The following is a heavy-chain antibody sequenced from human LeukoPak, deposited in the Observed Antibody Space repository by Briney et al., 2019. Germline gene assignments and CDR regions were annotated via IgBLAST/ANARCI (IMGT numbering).Heavy chain of an antibody. J-gene: IGHJ4*02. CDR1: GGSFSGYY. CDR3: ARGRGGYSYGYLDY. D-gene: IGHD5-18*01. V-gene: IGHV4-34*01. CDR2: INHSGST. Sequence: PSETLSLTCAVYGGSFSGYYWSWIRQPPGKGLEWIGEINHSGSTNYNPSLKSRVTISVDTSKNQFSLKLSSVTAADTAVHYCARGRGGYSYGYLDYWGQGTLVTVSS.